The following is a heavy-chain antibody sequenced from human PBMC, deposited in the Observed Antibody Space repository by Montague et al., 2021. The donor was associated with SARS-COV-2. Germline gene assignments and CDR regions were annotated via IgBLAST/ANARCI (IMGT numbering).Heavy chain of an antibody. D-gene: IGHD6-19*01. V-gene: IGHV4-30-4*08. Sequence: TLSLTCTVSGGSISSGGYYWSWIRQHPGKGLEWIGYIYSSGSTYYNPSLKSRVSISVDMSKNQFSLKLSSVTAADTAVYYCARIGGWAGAFWGQGTLVTVSS. J-gene: IGHJ4*02. CDR1: GGSISSGGYY. CDR2: IYSSGST. CDR3: ARIGGWAGAF.